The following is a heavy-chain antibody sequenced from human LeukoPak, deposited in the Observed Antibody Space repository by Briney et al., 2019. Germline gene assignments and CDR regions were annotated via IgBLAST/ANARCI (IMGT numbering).Heavy chain of an antibody. D-gene: IGHD5-12*01. V-gene: IGHV4-4*07. J-gene: IGHJ4*02. Sequence: SEPLSLTCTVSGGSIRSYSWNWIRQPAGRGLEWIGRIHSSGNTIYNLSLKSRVTMSVDTSKTQFSLNLSSVTAADTRVYYCGRGIYSGYEYVLDYWGQGTLVTVSS. CDR2: IHSSGNT. CDR1: GGSIRSYS. CDR3: GRGIYSGYEYVLDY.